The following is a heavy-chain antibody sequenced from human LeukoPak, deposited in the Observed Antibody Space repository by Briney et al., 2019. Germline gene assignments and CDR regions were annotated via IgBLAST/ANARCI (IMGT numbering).Heavy chain of an antibody. CDR1: GFTFSRYA. D-gene: IGHD3-22*01. J-gene: IGHJ3*02. V-gene: IGHV3-23*01. CDR3: AKDLYADDYYDSSGYPDAFDI. Sequence: GGSLRLSCAASGFTFSRYAMRWVPQAPGKGLEGVSAISGSGGSTYYADSVKGRFTISRDNSQNTLYLQMNSLRAEDTAVYYCAKDLYADDYYDSSGYPDAFDIWGQGTMVTVSS. CDR2: ISGSGGST.